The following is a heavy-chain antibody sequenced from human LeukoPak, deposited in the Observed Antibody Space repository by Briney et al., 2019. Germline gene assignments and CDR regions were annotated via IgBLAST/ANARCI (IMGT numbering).Heavy chain of an antibody. V-gene: IGHV3-33*01. CDR2: IWNDGSRQ. CDR3: ARSAYGDYLGHDTFDM. Sequence: GGSLKLSCAASGDTFSSYGMHWVRQAPGKGLEWVAVIWNDGSRQYYLDPVKGRFTISRDDSKNTLYLQMNSLRAEDTALYYCARSAYGDYLGHDTFDMWGQGTMVTVSS. CDR1: GDTFSSYG. D-gene: IGHD4-17*01. J-gene: IGHJ3*02.